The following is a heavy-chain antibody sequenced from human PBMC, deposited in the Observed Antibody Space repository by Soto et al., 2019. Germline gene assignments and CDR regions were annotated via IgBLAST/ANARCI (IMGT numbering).Heavy chain of an antibody. Sequence: PGGSLRLSCEASGFTFSDYWMHWVRQVPGKELMWVSRIDTDGSITNYADSVKGRFTISRDNSKNTLYLQMNSLRAEDTAVYYCAKAGDYPYGMDVWGQGTTVTVSS. CDR2: IDTDGSIT. CDR3: AKAGDYPYGMDV. V-gene: IGHV3-74*01. J-gene: IGHJ6*02. D-gene: IGHD3-16*01. CDR1: GFTFSDYW.